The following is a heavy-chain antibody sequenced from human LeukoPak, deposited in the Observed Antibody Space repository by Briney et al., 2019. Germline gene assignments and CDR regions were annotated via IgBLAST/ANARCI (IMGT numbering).Heavy chain of an antibody. Sequence: PSETLSLTCAVSGGSISSGGYSWSWIRQPPGKGLEWIGYIYYSGSTYYNPSLKSRVTISVDTSKNQFSLKLSSVTAADTAVYYCASRDGYNYHGYWGQGTLVTVSS. D-gene: IGHD5-24*01. CDR2: IYYSGST. CDR1: GGSISSGGYS. J-gene: IGHJ4*02. V-gene: IGHV4-31*11. CDR3: ASRDGYNYHGY.